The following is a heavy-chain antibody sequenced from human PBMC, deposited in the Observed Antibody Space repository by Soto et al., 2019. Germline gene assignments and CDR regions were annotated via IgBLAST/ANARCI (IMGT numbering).Heavy chain of an antibody. D-gene: IGHD3-3*01. CDR3: AKLDFWNSYYGLDV. Sequence: PGGSLRLSCAASGFTFGTYTMSWVCQAPGKGLEWVSSISGSDGTTYYADSVKGRFSISRDKSKNTLYLQMNSLRAEDTAIYYCAKLDFWNSYYGLDVWGQGTKVTVSS. CDR1: GFTFGTYT. J-gene: IGHJ6*02. CDR2: ISGSDGTT. V-gene: IGHV3-23*01.